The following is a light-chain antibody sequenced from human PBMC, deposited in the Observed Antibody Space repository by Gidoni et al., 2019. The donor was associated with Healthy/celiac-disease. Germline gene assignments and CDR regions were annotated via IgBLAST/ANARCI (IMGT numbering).Light chain of an antibody. J-gene: IGLJ2*01. CDR3: SSYTSSSVV. V-gene: IGLV2-14*01. Sequence: QSALTQPASVSVSPGQSITISCTGPSSDVGGYNYVSWYQQHPGKAPKLMIYEVSNRPSGVSNRFSGSKSGNTASLTISGLQAEDEADYYCSSYTSSSVVVGGGTKLTVL. CDR1: SSDVGGYNY. CDR2: EVS.